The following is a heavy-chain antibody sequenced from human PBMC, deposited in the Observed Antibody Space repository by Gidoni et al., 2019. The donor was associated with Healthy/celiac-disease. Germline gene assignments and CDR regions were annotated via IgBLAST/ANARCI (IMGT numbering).Heavy chain of an antibody. CDR2: IKPNKGGT. D-gene: IGHD4-17*01. Sequence: QVRLVQSGAEVKKPGASVKVSCKAAGYTFTGYYMHWVRQAPGQGLEWMGWIKPNKGGTHYAQKFQRRHTITRDPSISTVYRELSRLRSDDTAVYYCARDYGETGAYYYYGMDVWGQGTTVTVSS. CDR3: ARDYGETGAYYYYGMDV. CDR1: GYTFTGYY. V-gene: IGHV1-2*02. J-gene: IGHJ6*02.